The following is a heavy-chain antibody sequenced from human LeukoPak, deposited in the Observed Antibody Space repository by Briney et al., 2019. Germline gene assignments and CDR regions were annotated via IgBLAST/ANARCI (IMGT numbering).Heavy chain of an antibody. J-gene: IGHJ6*03. CDR3: AREKLGYCSGGSCYLVDYYYMDV. CDR1: GFTFSSYG. V-gene: IGHV3-30*03. Sequence: PGGSLRLSCAASGFTFSSYGMHWVRQAPGKGLEWVAVISYDGSNKYYADSVKGRFTISRDNSKNTLYLQMNSLRAEDTAVYYCAREKLGYCSGGSCYLVDYYYMDVWGKGTTVTVSS. D-gene: IGHD2-15*01. CDR2: ISYDGSNK.